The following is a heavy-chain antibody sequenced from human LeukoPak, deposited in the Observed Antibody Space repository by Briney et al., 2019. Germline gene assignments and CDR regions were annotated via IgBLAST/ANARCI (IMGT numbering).Heavy chain of an antibody. J-gene: IGHJ2*01. Sequence: SETLSLTCTVSGGSISSYYWSWIRQPPGKGLEWIGYIYYSGSTNYNPSLKSRVTISVDTSKNQFSLKLSSVTAADTAVYYCARRGCSYGYPQDWYFDLWGRGTLVTVSS. D-gene: IGHD5-18*01. CDR1: GGSISSYY. CDR2: IYYSGST. CDR3: ARRGCSYGYPQDWYFDL. V-gene: IGHV4-59*08.